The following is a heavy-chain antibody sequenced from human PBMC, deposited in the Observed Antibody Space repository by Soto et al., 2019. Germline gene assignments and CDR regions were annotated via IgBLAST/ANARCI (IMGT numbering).Heavy chain of an antibody. CDR2: ISSSSSTI. V-gene: IGHV3-48*01. CDR3: ARDTTYYSGTTGTLYWFDP. Sequence: GGSLRLSCAASGFTFSSYSMNWVRQAPGKGLEWVSYISSSSSTIYYADSVKGRFTISRDNAKNSLYLQMNSLRAEDTAVYYCARDTTYYSGTTGTLYWFDPWGQGTLVTVSS. CDR1: GFTFSSYS. D-gene: IGHD1-1*01. J-gene: IGHJ5*02.